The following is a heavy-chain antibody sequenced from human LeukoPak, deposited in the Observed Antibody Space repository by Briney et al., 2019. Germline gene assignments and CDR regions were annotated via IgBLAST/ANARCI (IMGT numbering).Heavy chain of an antibody. CDR1: GFTFSSYA. J-gene: IGHJ4*02. V-gene: IGHV3-23*01. D-gene: IGHD6-19*01. CDR3: AKRDSPGIAVAGTSEHIHDY. CDR2: ISGSGGST. Sequence: GGSLRLSCAASGFTFSSYAMSWVRQAPGKGLEWVSAISGSGGSTYYADSVKGRFTISRDNSKNTLYLQMNSLRAEDTAVYYCAKRDSPGIAVAGTSEHIHDYWGQGTLVTVSS.